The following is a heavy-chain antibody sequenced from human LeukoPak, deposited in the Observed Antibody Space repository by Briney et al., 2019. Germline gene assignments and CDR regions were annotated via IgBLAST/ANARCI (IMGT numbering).Heavy chain of an antibody. Sequence: PSETLSLTCTVSGGSISSGDYYWSWIRQPPGKGLGWIGYIYYSGSTYYNPSLKSRVTISVDTSKNQFSLRLSSVTAADTAVYYCARSNRSASIYYYSYYMDVWGKGTTVTVSS. CDR1: GGSISSGDYY. V-gene: IGHV4-30-4*08. CDR2: IYYSGST. CDR3: ARSNRSASIYYYSYYMDV. J-gene: IGHJ6*03. D-gene: IGHD2-15*01.